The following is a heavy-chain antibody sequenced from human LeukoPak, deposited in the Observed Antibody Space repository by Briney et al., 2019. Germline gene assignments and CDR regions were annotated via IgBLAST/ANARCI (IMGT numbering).Heavy chain of an antibody. V-gene: IGHV4-39*01. CDR2: IYYSGST. J-gene: IGHJ5*02. Sequence: SETLSLTCTVSGGSISSTRYYWGWIRQPPGKGLEWIGSIYYSGSTYYNPSLKSRVTMSVDRSKNQFSLKLSSVTAADTAVYYCARHGIYYGLGSSYGLPNWFDPWGQGTLVTVSS. CDR3: ARHGIYYGLGSSYGLPNWFDP. CDR1: GGSISSTRYY. D-gene: IGHD3-10*01.